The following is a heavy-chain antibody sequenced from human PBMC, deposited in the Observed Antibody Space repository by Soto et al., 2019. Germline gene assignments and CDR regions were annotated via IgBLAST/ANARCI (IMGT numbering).Heavy chain of an antibody. CDR3: ARDTRAYHDISPGGHGMDV. Sequence: SETLSLTCTVSGGSISSYYWSWIRQPAGKGLEWIGRIYTSGSTNYNPSLKSRVTMSVDTSKNQFSLKLSSVTAADTAVYYCARDTRAYHDISPGGHGMDVWGQGTTGTVSS. V-gene: IGHV4-4*07. J-gene: IGHJ6*02. CDR2: IYTSGST. CDR1: GGSISSYY. D-gene: IGHD3-9*01.